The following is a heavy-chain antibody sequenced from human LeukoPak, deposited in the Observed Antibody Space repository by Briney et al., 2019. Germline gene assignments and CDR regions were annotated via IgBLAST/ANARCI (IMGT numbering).Heavy chain of an antibody. D-gene: IGHD2-21*01. CDR2: ISAYNGNT. CDR1: GYTFTSYA. Sequence: ASVKVSCKASGYTFTSYAMNWVRQAPGQGLEWMGWISAYNGNTNYAQKLQGRVTMTTDTSTSTAYMELRSLRSDDTAVYYCARMGGSVVVAPRTWFDPWGQGTLVTVSS. V-gene: IGHV1-18*01. CDR3: ARMGGSVVVAPRTWFDP. J-gene: IGHJ5*02.